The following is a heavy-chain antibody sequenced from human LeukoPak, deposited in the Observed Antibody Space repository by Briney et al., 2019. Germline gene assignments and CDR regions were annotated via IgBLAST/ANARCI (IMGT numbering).Heavy chain of an antibody. CDR2: ISGSGGST. D-gene: IGHD4-17*01. V-gene: IGHV3-23*01. CDR1: GFTFSSYA. CDR3: AKVPTSNGDYADYFDY. Sequence: PGGSLRLSCAASGFTFSSYAMSWVRQAPGKGLEWVSAISGSGGSTYYADSVKGRCTISRDNSKNTLYLQMNSLRAEDTAVYYCAKVPTSNGDYADYFDYWGQGTLVTVSS. J-gene: IGHJ4*02.